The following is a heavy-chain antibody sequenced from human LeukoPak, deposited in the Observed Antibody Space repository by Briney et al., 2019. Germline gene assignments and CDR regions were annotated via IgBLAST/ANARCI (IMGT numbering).Heavy chain of an antibody. CDR2: ISYDGSNK. CDR1: GFTFSSYG. V-gene: IGHV3-30*03. CDR3: ARGYYDSSGYFEYFQH. Sequence: GGSLRLSCAASGFTFSSYGMYWVRQAPGKGLEWVAVISYDGSNKYYADSVKGRFTISRDNSKNTLYLQMNSLRAEDTAVYYCARGYYDSSGYFEYFQHWGQGTLVTVSS. D-gene: IGHD3-22*01. J-gene: IGHJ1*01.